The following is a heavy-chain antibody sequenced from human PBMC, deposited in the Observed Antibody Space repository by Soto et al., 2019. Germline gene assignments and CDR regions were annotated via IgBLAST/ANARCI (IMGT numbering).Heavy chain of an antibody. CDR2: ISYDGSNK. CDR1: GFTFSSYA. D-gene: IGHD3-22*01. Sequence: GGSLRLSCAASGFTFSSYAMHWVRQAPGKGLEWVAVISYDGSNKYYADSVKGRFTISRDNSKNTLYLQMNSLRAEDTAVYYCAKIGIPDYYDSSGYAYWGQGTLVTVSS. CDR3: AKIGIPDYYDSSGYAY. J-gene: IGHJ4*02. V-gene: IGHV3-30-3*02.